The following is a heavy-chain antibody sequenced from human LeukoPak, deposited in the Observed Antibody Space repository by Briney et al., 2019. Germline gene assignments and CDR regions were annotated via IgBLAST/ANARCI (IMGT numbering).Heavy chain of an antibody. V-gene: IGHV4-34*01. CDR3: AKTESTAAAGTA. Sequence: PSETLSLTCAVYGGSFSGWYWSWIRQPPGKGLEWIGEINHSGSTNYNPSLKSRVTISVDTSKNQFSLNLRSVTAADTAVYYCAKTESTAAAGTAWSQGTLVTVSS. D-gene: IGHD6-13*01. CDR1: GGSFSGWY. J-gene: IGHJ5*02. CDR2: INHSGST.